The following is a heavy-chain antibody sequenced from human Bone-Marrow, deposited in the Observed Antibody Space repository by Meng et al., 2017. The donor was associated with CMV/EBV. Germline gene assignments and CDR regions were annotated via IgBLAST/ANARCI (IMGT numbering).Heavy chain of an antibody. V-gene: IGHV3-30*02. D-gene: IGHD3-22*01. CDR1: GFTFSSYA. J-gene: IGHJ6*02. CDR3: AKRGDSSGTYAMDV. Sequence: GESLKISCAASGFTFSSYAMHWVRQAPGKGLEWVANIRFDGTNKYHADSVKGRFTISRDNSKNTLYLQMNSLGAEDTAVYYCAKRGDSSGTYAMDVWGQGTMVTVSS. CDR2: IRFDGTNK.